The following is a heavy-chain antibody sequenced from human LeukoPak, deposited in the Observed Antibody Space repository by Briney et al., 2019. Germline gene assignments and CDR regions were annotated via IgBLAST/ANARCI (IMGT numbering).Heavy chain of an antibody. CDR3: ARVDESIKDY. D-gene: IGHD3/OR15-3a*01. CDR2: MNPNSGNT. Sequence: ASVKVSCKASGYTFTSYDINWVRQATGQGLEWMGWMNPNSGNTGYAHKFQGRVTMTRNTSISTAYMELSSLRSEDTAVYYCARVDESIKDYWGQGTLVTVSS. CDR1: GYTFTSYD. J-gene: IGHJ4*02. V-gene: IGHV1-8*01.